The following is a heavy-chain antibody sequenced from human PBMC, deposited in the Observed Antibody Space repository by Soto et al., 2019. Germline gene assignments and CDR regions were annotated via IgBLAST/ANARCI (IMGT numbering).Heavy chain of an antibody. CDR2: IDWDDDK. D-gene: IGHD6-6*01. J-gene: IGHJ4*02. V-gene: IGHV2-70*01. CDR1: GFSLSTSGMC. CDR3: ARIVESSSAYYFDY. Sequence: SGPTLVNPTQTLTLTRTFSGFSLSTSGMCVSWIRQPPGKALEWLALIDWDDDKYYSTSLKTRLTISKDTSKNQVVLTMTNMDPVDTATYYCARIVESSSAYYFDYWGQGTLVTVSS.